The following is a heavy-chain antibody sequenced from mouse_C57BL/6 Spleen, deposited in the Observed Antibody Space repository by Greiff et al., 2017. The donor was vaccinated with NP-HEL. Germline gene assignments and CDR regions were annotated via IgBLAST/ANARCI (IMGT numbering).Heavy chain of an antibody. CDR2: IDPSDSYT. D-gene: IGHD1-1*01. J-gene: IGHJ4*01. Sequence: QVQLQQPGAELVMPGASVKLSCKASGYTFTSYWMHWVKQRPGQGLEWIGEIDPSDSYTNYNQTFKGKSTLTVDKSSSTAYMQLSSLTSEDSAVYYCARFTTVVATSDYAMDYWGQGTSVTVSS. CDR3: ARFTTVVATSDYAMDY. CDR1: GYTFTSYW. V-gene: IGHV1-69*01.